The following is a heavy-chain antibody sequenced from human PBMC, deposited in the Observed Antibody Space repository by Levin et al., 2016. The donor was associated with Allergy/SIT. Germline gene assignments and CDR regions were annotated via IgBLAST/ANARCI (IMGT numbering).Heavy chain of an antibody. CDR3: ARDLLYSSGNY. D-gene: IGHD6-25*01. V-gene: IGHV3-30*04. Sequence: VCQAPGKGLEWVAVISFDGRNKYYADSVKGRFTISRDNSKNTLYLQMNSLRAEDTAVYYCARDLLYSSGNYWGQGTLVTVSS. CDR2: ISFDGRNK. J-gene: IGHJ4*02.